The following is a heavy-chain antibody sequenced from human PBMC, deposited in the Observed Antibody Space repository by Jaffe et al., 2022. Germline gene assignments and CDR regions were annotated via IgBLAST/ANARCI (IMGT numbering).Heavy chain of an antibody. CDR2: ISWNSGSI. CDR3: AKVRVAATPMYAFDI. Sequence: EVQLVESGGGLVQPGRSLRLSCAASGFTFDDYAMHWVRQAPGKGLEWVSGISWNSGSIGYADSVKGRFTISRDNAKNSLYLQMNSLRAEDTALYYCAKVRVAATPMYAFDIWGQGTMVTVSS. D-gene: IGHD2-15*01. V-gene: IGHV3-9*01. J-gene: IGHJ3*02. CDR1: GFTFDDYA.